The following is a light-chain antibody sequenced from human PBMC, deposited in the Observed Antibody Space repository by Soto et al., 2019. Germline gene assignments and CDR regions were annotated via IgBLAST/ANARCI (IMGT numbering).Light chain of an antibody. J-gene: IGLJ1*01. CDR3: CSYAGSYTWV. V-gene: IGLV2-11*01. Sequence: QSALTQPRSVSGSPGQSVTISCTGTSSDVGGYNFVSWYQQHPGKAPKLMIYDVTKRPSGVPDLFSGSNSGNTASLTISGLQAEDEADYYCCSYAGSYTWVFGTGTKLTVL. CDR1: SSDVGGYNF. CDR2: DVT.